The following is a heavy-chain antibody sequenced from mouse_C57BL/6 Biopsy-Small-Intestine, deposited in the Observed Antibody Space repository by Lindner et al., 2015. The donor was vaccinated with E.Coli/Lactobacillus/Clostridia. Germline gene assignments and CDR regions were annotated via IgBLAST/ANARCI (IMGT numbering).Heavy chain of an antibody. Sequence: SVKVSCKTSGYTFTGYYVHWVRQAPGQGLEWMGWINPKGGGTNYAQKFQGRVTMTRDTSISTAYMEVSRLTSDDTAVYYCARDLGYTSSSPYFDYWGQGTLVTVSS. CDR3: ARDLGYTSSSPYFDY. CDR2: INPKGGGT. CDR1: GYTFTGYY. V-gene: IGHV1-72*04. J-gene: IGHJ2*01. D-gene: IGHD3-1*01.